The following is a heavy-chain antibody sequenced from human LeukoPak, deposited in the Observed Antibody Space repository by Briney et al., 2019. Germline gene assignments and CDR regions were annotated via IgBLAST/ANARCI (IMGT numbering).Heavy chain of an antibody. CDR3: ASVMGYDYVWGSYPFDY. CDR2: ISGSGGST. D-gene: IGHD3-16*02. CDR1: GFTFSSYA. V-gene: IGHV3-23*01. J-gene: IGHJ4*02. Sequence: GGSLRLSCAASGFTFSSYAMSWVRQAPGKGLEWVSAISGSGGSTYYADSVKGRFTISRDNSKNTLYLQMNSLRAEDTAVYYCASVMGYDYVWGSYPFDYWGQGTLVTVSS.